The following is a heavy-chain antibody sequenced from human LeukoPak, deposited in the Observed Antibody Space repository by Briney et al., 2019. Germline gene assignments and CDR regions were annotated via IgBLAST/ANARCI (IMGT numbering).Heavy chain of an antibody. V-gene: IGHV1-24*01. CDR2: FDPEDGET. CDR3: ATDRYYGSGSYHSFFDY. D-gene: IGHD3-10*01. J-gene: IGHJ4*02. Sequence: EASVKVSCKVSGYTLTELSMHWVRQAPGKGLEWMGGFDPEDGETIYAQKFQGRVTMTEDTSTDTAYMELSSLRSEDTAVYYCATDRYYGSGSYHSFFDYWGQGTLVTVSS. CDR1: GYTLTELS.